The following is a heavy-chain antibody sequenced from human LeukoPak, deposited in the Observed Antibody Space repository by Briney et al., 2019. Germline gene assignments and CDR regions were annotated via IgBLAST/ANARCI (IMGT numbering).Heavy chain of an antibody. Sequence: GGALRLSCAASGFTFSSYAMHWVRQAPGKGLEWVAVISYDGSNKYYADSVKGRFTISRDNSKNTLYLQMNSLRAEDTAVYYCARDRAGSLDIDYWGQGTLVTVSS. CDR1: GFTFSSYA. V-gene: IGHV3-30-3*01. J-gene: IGHJ4*02. D-gene: IGHD1-26*01. CDR3: ARDRAGSLDIDY. CDR2: ISYDGSNK.